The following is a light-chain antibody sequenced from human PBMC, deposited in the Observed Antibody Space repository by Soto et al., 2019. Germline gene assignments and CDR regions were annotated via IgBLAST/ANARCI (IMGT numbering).Light chain of an antibody. V-gene: IGLV1-40*01. CDR1: SSNIGAGYD. CDR2: GNS. Sequence: QPVLTQPPSVSGAPGQRVTISCTGSSSNIGAGYDVHWYQQLPGTAPKLLIYGNSNRPSGVPDRSSGSKSGTSASLAITGLQAEDEADYYCQSYDSSLSGNVVFGGGTKLTVL. J-gene: IGLJ2*01. CDR3: QSYDSSLSGNVV.